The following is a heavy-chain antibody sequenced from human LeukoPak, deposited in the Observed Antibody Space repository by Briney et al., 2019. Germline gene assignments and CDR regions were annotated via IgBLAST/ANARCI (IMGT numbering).Heavy chain of an antibody. CDR2: INPNSGGT. J-gene: IGHJ6*03. CDR1: GYTFTGYY. D-gene: IGHD3-16*01. V-gene: IGHV1-2*02. CDR3: AKAPRFGDHATEYYYYYMHV. Sequence: GASVKVSCKASGYTFTGYYMHWVRQAPGQGLEWMGWINPNSGGTNYAQKFQGRVTMTRDTSISTAYMELSRLRSDDTAVYYCAKAPRFGDHATEYYYYYMHVWGKGTTVTVSS.